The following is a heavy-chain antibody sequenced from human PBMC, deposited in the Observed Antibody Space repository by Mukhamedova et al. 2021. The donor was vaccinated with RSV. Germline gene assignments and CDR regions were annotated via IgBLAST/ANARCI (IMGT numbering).Heavy chain of an antibody. Sequence: EYMGMIFPGDSDTRYSPSFQGRDTISADKSISTAYLHWSSLKASDSAMYYCARLRYCSVRSCYKADWEGFDPWGKGTLVTVSS. CDR2: IFPGDSDT. J-gene: IGHJ5*02. V-gene: IGHV5-51*01. D-gene: IGHD2-15*01. CDR3: ARLRYCSVRSCYKADWEGFDP.